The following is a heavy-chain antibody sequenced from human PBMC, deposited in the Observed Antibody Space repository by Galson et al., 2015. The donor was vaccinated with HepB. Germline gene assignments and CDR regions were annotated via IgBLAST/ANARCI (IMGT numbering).Heavy chain of an antibody. V-gene: IGHV3-23*01. J-gene: IGHJ3*02. CDR1: GFTFSRYG. Sequence: SLRLSCAVSGFTFSRYGMSWVRLAPGQGLEWVSGTSGSGGSTYYADSVKGRFTISRDKSKNTLYLQVNSLRADDTAVYYCAIAYEMDTLFLGYDAFDIRGQGTMVTVSS. CDR3: AIAYEMDTLFLGYDAFDI. CDR2: TSGSGGST. D-gene: IGHD5-24*01.